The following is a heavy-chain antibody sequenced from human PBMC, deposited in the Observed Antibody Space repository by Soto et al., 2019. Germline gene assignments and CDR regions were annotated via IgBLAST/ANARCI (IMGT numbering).Heavy chain of an antibody. CDR2: ISSSGSTI. CDR3: ARDREEGSGSPRRGDV. J-gene: IGHJ6*02. Sequence: QVQLVESGGGLVKPGGSLRLSCAASGFTFSDYYMSWIRQAPGKGLEWVSYISSSGSTIYYADSVKGRFTISRDNAKNXLYLQMNSLSAEDTAVYYCARDREEGSGSPRRGDVWGQGTTVTVSS. D-gene: IGHD3-22*01. V-gene: IGHV3-11*01. CDR1: GFTFSDYY.